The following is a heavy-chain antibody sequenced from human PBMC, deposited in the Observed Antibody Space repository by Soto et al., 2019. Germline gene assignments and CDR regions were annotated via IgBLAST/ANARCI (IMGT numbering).Heavy chain of an antibody. CDR2: INNDGSGT. J-gene: IGHJ4*02. CDR1: GFTFRNFW. V-gene: IGHV3-74*01. CDR3: GSLFEF. Sequence: EVRLVESGGGLVQPGGSLRLSFAASGFTFRNFWLHWVRQVPGRGPEWVSGINNDGSGTFYSDSVKGRFTISRDNGKNTLYLQMNSLRAQDTAVYYCGSLFEFWGQGTLVTVSS.